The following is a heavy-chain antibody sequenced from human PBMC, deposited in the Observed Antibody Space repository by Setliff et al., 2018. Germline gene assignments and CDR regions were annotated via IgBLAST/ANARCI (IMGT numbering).Heavy chain of an antibody. CDR3: AREGVDSRSSTDYRYYMDV. V-gene: IGHV1-69*05. Sequence: SVKVSCKASGYTFSNYGISWVRQAPGQGLEWMGGIIPIFGTTNYAQKFQGRATIITDESTSTAYMELSSLRSEDTAVYYCAREGVDSRSSTDYRYYMDVWGKGTTVTVSS. D-gene: IGHD6-6*01. J-gene: IGHJ6*03. CDR2: IIPIFGTT. CDR1: GYTFSNYG.